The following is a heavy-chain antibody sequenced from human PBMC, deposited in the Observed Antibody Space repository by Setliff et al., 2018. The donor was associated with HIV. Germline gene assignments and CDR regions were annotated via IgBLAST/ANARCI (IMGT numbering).Heavy chain of an antibody. D-gene: IGHD6-19*01. CDR1: GFTFSFHA. V-gene: IGHV3-23*01. CDR3: ARGWTRAVFGYFDL. J-gene: IGHJ2*01. Sequence: GGSLRLSCAASGFTFSFHAMTWVRQAPGKGLEWVSGISGSGDSTYYAESVKGRFTISRDNSKNTMFLQMNNLRAEDTAFYYCARGWTRAVFGYFDLWGRGALVTVSS. CDR2: ISGSGDST.